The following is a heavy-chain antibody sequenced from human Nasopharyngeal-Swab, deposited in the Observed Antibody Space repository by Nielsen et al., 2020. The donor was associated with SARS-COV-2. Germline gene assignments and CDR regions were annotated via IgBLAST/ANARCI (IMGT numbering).Heavy chain of an antibody. V-gene: IGHV3-23*01. J-gene: IGHJ4*02. CDR3: AKVPEFSGTKSYYFDY. CDR2: ISGSGGST. CDR1: GFIFSNYG. Sequence: GESLKISCAASGFIFSNYGMHWVRQAPGKGLEWVSAISGSGGSTYYADSVKGRFTISRDNSKNTLYLQMNSLRAEDTAVYYCAKVPEFSGTKSYYFDYWGQGTLVTVSS. D-gene: IGHD1-26*01.